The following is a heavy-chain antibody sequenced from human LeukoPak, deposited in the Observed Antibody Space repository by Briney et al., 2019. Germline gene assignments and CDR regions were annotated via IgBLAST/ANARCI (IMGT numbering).Heavy chain of an antibody. V-gene: IGHV4-4*09. J-gene: IGHJ4*02. CDR2: IYTSGST. D-gene: IGHD3-22*01. CDR3: GRRGRRITMIDSGYFDS. Sequence: SENLSFNCTVYGCSISSFSWSWIRQAPGKGLEWIGYIYTSGSTNYNPSLKSRVIISVDTSKNQFSLKLSVVTAAETAEYYWGRRGRRITMIDSGYFDSWGQGTLVTVSS. CDR1: GCSISSFS.